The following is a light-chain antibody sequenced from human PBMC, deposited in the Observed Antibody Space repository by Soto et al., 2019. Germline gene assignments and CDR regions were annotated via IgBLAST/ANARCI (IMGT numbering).Light chain of an antibody. Sequence: IVLTQSPATLSVSPGXRATLSCRASQSVRSLLAWYQQKPRQAPRLLIYDTSTRATGIPARFSGSGSGTDFTLTISSLQSEDFAIYYCQQYNIWPYTYGQGTK. CDR1: QSVRSL. CDR2: DTS. V-gene: IGKV3-15*01. J-gene: IGKJ2*01. CDR3: QQYNIWPYT.